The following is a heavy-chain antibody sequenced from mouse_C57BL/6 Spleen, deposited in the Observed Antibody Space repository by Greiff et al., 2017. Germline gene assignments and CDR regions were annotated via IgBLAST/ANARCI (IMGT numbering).Heavy chain of an antibody. D-gene: IGHD2-4*01. Sequence: VQLKQSGPELVKPGASVKISCKASGYTFTDYYMNWVKQSHGKSLEWIGDINPNNGGTSYNQKFKGKATLTVDKSSSTAYMELRSLTSEDSAVYYCARDYDYEGFAYWGQGTLVTVSA. CDR1: GYTFTDYY. CDR3: ARDYDYEGFAY. CDR2: INPNNGGT. J-gene: IGHJ3*01. V-gene: IGHV1-26*01.